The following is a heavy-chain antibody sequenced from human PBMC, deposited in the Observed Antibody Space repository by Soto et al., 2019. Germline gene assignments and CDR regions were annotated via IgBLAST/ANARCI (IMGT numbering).Heavy chain of an antibody. CDR1: GFTFSDYA. J-gene: IGHJ4*02. V-gene: IGHV3-23*01. CDR3: AKDCRRLAVTGSAFDS. D-gene: IGHD6-19*01. Sequence: EVQLLESGGGFVQPGGSLRLSCAASGFTFSDYAMAWVRQAPGQGLEWVSSISGSGGHSSYVGSVRGRFTISRDNVNNILSLDMSDLRAEDTALYYCAKDCRRLAVTGSAFDSGGQGALVTVSS. CDR2: ISGSGGHS.